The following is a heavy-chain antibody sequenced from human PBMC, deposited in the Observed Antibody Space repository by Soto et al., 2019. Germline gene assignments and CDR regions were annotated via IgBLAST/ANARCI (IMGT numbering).Heavy chain of an antibody. V-gene: IGHV3-64*04. CDR3: AKDWERPT. CDR1: GFTFSSYA. D-gene: IGHD1-1*01. J-gene: IGHJ5*02. CDR2: ISGNGGST. Sequence: GGSLRLSCAASGFTFSSYAMHWVRQAPGKGLEYLSAISGNGGSTYYANSVKGRFTISRDNSKNTLYLQMNSLRAEDTAVYYCAKDWERPTWGQGSLVTVSS.